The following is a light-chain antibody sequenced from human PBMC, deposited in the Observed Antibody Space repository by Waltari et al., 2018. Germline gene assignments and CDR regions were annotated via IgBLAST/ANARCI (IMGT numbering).Light chain of an antibody. CDR1: ELGDKY. CDR3: KAWDSSTVV. CDR2: QDT. Sequence: SYELTQPPSVSVSPGQTASITCSGTELGDKYSCWYQQKPGQSPILVIYQDTKRPSGIPARFSGSNSGNTATLTISGTQTMDEADYYCKAWDSSTVVFGGWTKLTVL. V-gene: IGLV3-1*01. J-gene: IGLJ3*02.